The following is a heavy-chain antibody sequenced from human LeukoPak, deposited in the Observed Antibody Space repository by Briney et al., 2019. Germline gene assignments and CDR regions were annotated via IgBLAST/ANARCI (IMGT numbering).Heavy chain of an antibody. V-gene: IGHV1-69*05. Sequence: ASVKVSCKASGGTFSSYAISWVRQAPGQGLEWMGGIIPIFGTANYAQKLQGRVTMTTDTSTGTAYMELRSLRSDDTAVYYCARDLYYYDSSGYYLSAFDIWGQGTMVTVSS. CDR3: ARDLYYYDSSGYYLSAFDI. J-gene: IGHJ3*02. CDR1: GGTFSSYA. CDR2: IIPIFGTA. D-gene: IGHD3-22*01.